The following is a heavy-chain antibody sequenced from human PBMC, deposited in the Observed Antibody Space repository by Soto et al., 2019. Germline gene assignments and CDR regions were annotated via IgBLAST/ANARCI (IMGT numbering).Heavy chain of an antibody. Sequence: SETLSLTCTVSGGSISSSSYYWGWIRQPPGKGLEWIGSIYYSGSTYYNPSLKSRVTISVDTSKNQFSLKLSSVTAADTAVYYCARHVPSIVLMVYPQNWGHAFDIWGQGTMVTVSS. CDR2: IYYSGST. CDR1: GGSISSSSYY. CDR3: ARHVPSIVLMVYPQNWGHAFDI. D-gene: IGHD2-8*01. V-gene: IGHV4-39*01. J-gene: IGHJ3*02.